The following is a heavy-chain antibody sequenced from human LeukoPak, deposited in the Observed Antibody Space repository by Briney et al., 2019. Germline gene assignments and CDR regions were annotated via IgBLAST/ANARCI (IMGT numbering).Heavy chain of an antibody. D-gene: IGHD3-22*01. CDR2: INPNSGGT. CDR3: AMWSHITTAFDI. Sequence: ASVKVSCKASGYTFTGYYMHWVRQAPGQGLEWMGWINPNSGGTNYAQKFQGRVTMTRDTSISTAYMELSRLRSDDTAVYYCAMWSHITTAFDIWGQGTMVTVSS. CDR1: GYTFTGYY. V-gene: IGHV1-2*02. J-gene: IGHJ3*02.